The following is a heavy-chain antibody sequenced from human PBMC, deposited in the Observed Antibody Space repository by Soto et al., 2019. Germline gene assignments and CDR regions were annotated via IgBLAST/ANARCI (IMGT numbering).Heavy chain of an antibody. V-gene: IGHV4-31*03. Sequence: QVQLQESGPGLVKPSQTLSLICTVSGGSISSGGYYWSWIRQHPGKGLEWIGYIYYNGNTYYNPSLKSRVSLSVDTSKNQFALKLNSVTAADTAGYYCARGIVVVTAIDYWGQGTLVTVSS. J-gene: IGHJ4*02. CDR3: ARGIVVVTAIDY. D-gene: IGHD2-21*02. CDR1: GGSISSGGYY. CDR2: IYYNGNT.